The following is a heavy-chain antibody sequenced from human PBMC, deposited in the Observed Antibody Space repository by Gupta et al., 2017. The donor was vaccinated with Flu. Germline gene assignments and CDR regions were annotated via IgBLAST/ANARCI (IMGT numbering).Heavy chain of an antibody. J-gene: IGHJ4*02. CDR1: GFTFSDSW. CDR2: IIQDGTTK. CDR3: ARNRGWEQFDY. V-gene: IGHV3-7*01. Sequence: EVQLVESVGSLVQPGGSLRLSGAASGFTFSDSWMNWVRQAPGKGLEWVANIIQDGTTKNYVDSLKGRFTVSRDNAKNSLYLQMVSLRAEDTAVYFCARNRGWEQFDYGGQGTLVTVSS. D-gene: IGHD5-24*01.